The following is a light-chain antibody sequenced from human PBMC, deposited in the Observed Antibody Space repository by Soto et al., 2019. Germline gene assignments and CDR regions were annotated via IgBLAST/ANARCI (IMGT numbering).Light chain of an antibody. J-gene: IGLJ2*01. Sequence: QSALTQPPSASGSPGQSVTISCTGISSDVGGYNYVSWYQQHPGKAPKLIIYEVTKRPSGVPDRFSGSNSANTASLTVSGLQAEDEADCYCRSYADTHTGLFGGGTKLTVL. CDR1: SSDVGGYNY. CDR3: RSYADTHTGL. CDR2: EVT. V-gene: IGLV2-8*01.